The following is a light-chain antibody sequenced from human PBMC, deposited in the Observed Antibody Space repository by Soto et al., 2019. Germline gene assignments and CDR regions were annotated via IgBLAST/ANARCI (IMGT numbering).Light chain of an antibody. CDR1: QSVLYSSNNKNY. CDR2: WAS. J-gene: IGKJ1*01. V-gene: IGKV4-1*01. CDR3: QQDSSTPWT. Sequence: DIVMTQSPDSLAVSLGERATINCTSSQSVLYSSNNKNYLAWYQQKPGQPPKLLMYWASTRESGVPDRFSGSGSGTAFTLTISSLQAEAVAVYYCQQDSSTPWTFGQGTKVEIK.